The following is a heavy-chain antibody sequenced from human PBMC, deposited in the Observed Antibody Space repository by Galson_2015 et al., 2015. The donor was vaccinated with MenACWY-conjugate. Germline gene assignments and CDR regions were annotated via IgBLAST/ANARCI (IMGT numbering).Heavy chain of an antibody. D-gene: IGHD3-10*01. CDR1: GLTFSSYA. V-gene: IGHV3-23*01. Sequence: SLRLSCAASGLTFSSYAMSWVRQAPGKGLEWVSAISGSGGSTYYADSVKGRFTISRDNSKNTLYLQMNSLRAEDTAVYYCAKVRSYGSVSYHFDYWGQGTLVTVSS. J-gene: IGHJ4*02. CDR3: AKVRSYGSVSYHFDY. CDR2: ISGSGGST.